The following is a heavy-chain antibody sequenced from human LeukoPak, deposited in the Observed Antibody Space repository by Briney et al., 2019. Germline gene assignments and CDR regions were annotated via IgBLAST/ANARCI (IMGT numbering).Heavy chain of an antibody. CDR2: IIPIFGTA. V-gene: IGHV1-69*01. J-gene: IGHJ6*04. D-gene: IGHD2-2*01. CDR1: GGTFSSYA. CDR3: ASADPTSTSFYYYGMDV. Sequence: SSVKVSCKASGGTFSSYAISWVRQAPGQGLEWMGGIIPIFGTANYAQKFQGSVTITADESTSTAYMELSSLRSEDTAVYYCASADPTSTSFYYYGMDVWGKGTTVTVSS.